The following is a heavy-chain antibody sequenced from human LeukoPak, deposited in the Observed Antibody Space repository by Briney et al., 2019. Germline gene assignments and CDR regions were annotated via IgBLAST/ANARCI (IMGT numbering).Heavy chain of an antibody. CDR3: ARDPTGGQLVQGDDAFDI. CDR2: ISSSSSYI. D-gene: IGHD6-6*01. Sequence: GGSLRLSCAASGFTYSSYSMNWVRQAPGKGLEWVSSISSSSSYIYYADSVKGRFTISRDNAKNSLYLQMNSLRAEDTAVYYCARDPTGGQLVQGDDAFDIWGQGTMVTVSS. CDR1: GFTYSSYS. J-gene: IGHJ3*02. V-gene: IGHV3-21*01.